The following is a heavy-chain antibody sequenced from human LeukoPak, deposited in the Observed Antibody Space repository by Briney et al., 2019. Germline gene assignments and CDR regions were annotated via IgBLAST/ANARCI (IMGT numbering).Heavy chain of an antibody. D-gene: IGHD5-18*01. CDR1: GISFRRSG. V-gene: IGHV3-30*02. J-gene: IGHJ4*02. CDR3: AKYDSYGF. CDR2: IRYDGSNK. Sequence: GGSLRLSCAVSGISFRRSGMHWVRQAPGKGLEWVAFIRYDGSNKYYADSVKGRFTISRDNSKNTLYLQMNSLRAEDTAVYYCAKYDSYGFWGQGTLVTVSS.